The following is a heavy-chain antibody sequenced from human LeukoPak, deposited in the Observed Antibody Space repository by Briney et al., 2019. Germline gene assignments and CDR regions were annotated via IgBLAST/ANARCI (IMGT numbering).Heavy chain of an antibody. CDR3: ARDRWELNYYYYGMDV. D-gene: IGHD1-26*01. Sequence: QPGGSLRLSCAASGFTFSSYWMHWVRQAPGKGLEWVANIKQDGSEKYYVDSVKGRFTISRDNAKNSLYLQMNSLRAEDTAVYYCARDRWELNYYYYGMDVWGQGTTVTVSS. CDR2: IKQDGSEK. V-gene: IGHV3-7*01. J-gene: IGHJ6*02. CDR1: GFTFSSYW.